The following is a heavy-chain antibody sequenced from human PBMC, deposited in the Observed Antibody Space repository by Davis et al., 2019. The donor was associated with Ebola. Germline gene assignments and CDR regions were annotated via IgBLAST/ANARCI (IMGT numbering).Heavy chain of an antibody. V-gene: IGHV2-26*01. D-gene: IGHD6-19*01. Sequence: SGPTLVNPTETLTLTCTVSGFSLSNARMGVSWIRQPPGKALEWLAHIFSNDEKSYSTSLKSRLTISKDTSKSQVVLTMTNMDPVDTATYYCARISSSGWYYFDYWGQGTLVTVSS. CDR1: GFSLSNARMG. CDR2: IFSNDEK. CDR3: ARISSSGWYYFDY. J-gene: IGHJ4*02.